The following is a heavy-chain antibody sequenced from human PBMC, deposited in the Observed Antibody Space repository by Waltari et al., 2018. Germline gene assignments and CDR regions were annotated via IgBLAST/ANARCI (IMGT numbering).Heavy chain of an antibody. CDR1: GYTFTDFY. CDR2: ISPKSGGT. CDR3: ARDGSIGAQIDYGMDV. V-gene: IGHV1-2*02. D-gene: IGHD2-21*01. Sequence: QVQLVQSGAEVKKPGASMKVSCKASGYTFTDFYIHWVRQAPGQGLEGRGCISPKSGGTKYEQKVQGRVTMTRDTSISTAYMELFRLRSDDTAVYYCARDGSIGAQIDYGMDVWGLGTTVTVSS. J-gene: IGHJ6*02.